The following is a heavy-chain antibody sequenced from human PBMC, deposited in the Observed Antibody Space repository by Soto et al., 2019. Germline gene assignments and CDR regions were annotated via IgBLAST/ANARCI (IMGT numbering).Heavy chain of an antibody. V-gene: IGHV1-69*06. D-gene: IGHD6-19*01. J-gene: IGHJ4*02. Sequence: SVKVSCKASGGTFSSYAISWVRQAPGQGLEWMGGIIPIFGTANYAQKFQGRVTITADKSTSTAYMELSRLRSEDTAVYYCARDMAPPYSSGWYAGYWGQGTLVTVSS. CDR1: GGTFSSYA. CDR3: ARDMAPPYSSGWYAGY. CDR2: IIPIFGTA.